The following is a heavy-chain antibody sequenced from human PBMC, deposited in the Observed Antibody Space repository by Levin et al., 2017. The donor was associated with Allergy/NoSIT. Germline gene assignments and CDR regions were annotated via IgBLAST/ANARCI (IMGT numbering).Heavy chain of an antibody. CDR2: ISGSGGNT. J-gene: IGHJ4*02. Sequence: GGSLRLSCAASGFTFSTYAMNWVRQAPGKGLEWVSAISGSGGNTYYADSVKGRFTISRDTSKNTLYLQMNSLRAEDTAVYYCAKDPSPDYDLWSGYSNYFDYWGQGTLVTVSS. CDR3: AKDPSPDYDLWSGYSNYFDY. CDR1: GFTFSTYA. D-gene: IGHD3-3*01. V-gene: IGHV3-23*01.